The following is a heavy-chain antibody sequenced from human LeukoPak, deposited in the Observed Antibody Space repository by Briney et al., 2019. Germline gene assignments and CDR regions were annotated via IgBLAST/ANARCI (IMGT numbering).Heavy chain of an antibody. CDR1: GFSLSTSGMC. CDR3: ARATMVRGVHYYYGMDV. Sequence: SGPALVKPTQPLTLTCTFSGFSLSTSGMCVSWIRQPPVKALEWLALIDWDDDKYYSTSLKTRLTISKDTSKNQVVLTMTNMDPVDTATYYCARATMVRGVHYYYGMDVWGKGTTVTVSS. J-gene: IGHJ6*04. V-gene: IGHV2-70*01. CDR2: IDWDDDK. D-gene: IGHD3-10*01.